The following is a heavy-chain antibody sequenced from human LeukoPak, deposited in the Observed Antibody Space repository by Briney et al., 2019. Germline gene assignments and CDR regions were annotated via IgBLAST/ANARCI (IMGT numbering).Heavy chain of an antibody. Sequence: VASVKVSCKASGHTFTSYDINWVRQATGQGLEWMGWMNPNSGNTGYAQKFQGRVTMTRNTSISTAYMELSSLRSEDTAVYYCARGLIAAAGTGDYYYYMDVWGKGTTVTVSS. CDR1: GHTFTSYD. D-gene: IGHD6-13*01. CDR3: ARGLIAAAGTGDYYYYMDV. V-gene: IGHV1-8*01. J-gene: IGHJ6*03. CDR2: MNPNSGNT.